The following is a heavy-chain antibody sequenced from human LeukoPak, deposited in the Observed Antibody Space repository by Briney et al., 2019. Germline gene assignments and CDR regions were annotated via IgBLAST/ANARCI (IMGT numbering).Heavy chain of an antibody. D-gene: IGHD3-10*01. CDR2: ISYYGSNT. V-gene: IGHV3-30*03. J-gene: IGHJ4*02. Sequence: GGPLRLSCAASGLPFSRYGMHWARHAPGKGLEWVAVISYYGSNTYHADSEKRRYTISRDNSKNTLYLQMNSLRAGDTAVYYCARTLMEQVVRGGFDYWGQGTQVTVSS. CDR3: ARTLMEQVVRGGFDY. CDR1: GLPFSRYG.